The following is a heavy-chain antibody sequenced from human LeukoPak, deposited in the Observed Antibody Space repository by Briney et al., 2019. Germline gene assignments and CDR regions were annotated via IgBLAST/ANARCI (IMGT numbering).Heavy chain of an antibody. V-gene: IGHV3-30*14. CDR3: ARGGNYYDGSGYYYGLDY. J-gene: IGHJ4*02. CDR2: ISYDGSNK. CDR1: GFTFSSYA. Sequence: GRSLGLSCAASGFTFSSYAMHWVRQAPGKGLEWVAVISYDGSNKYYADSVKGRFTISRDNSKNTLYLQMTSLRAEDTAVYYCARGGNYYDGSGYYYGLDYWGQGTLVTVSS. D-gene: IGHD3-22*01.